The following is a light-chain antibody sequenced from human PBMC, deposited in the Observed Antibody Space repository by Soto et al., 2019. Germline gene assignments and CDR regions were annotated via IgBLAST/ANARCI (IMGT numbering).Light chain of an antibody. CDR3: QQYNNWPIT. CDR1: RSLSTN. V-gene: IGKV3-15*01. J-gene: IGKJ5*01. Sequence: EIVMTQSPATLSVSPAERSTLSCMASRSLSTNLAWYQQKPGQAPRLLIYGASTRATGIPARFSGSGSGTEFTLTISSLQSEDFAVYYCQQYNNWPITFGQGTRLEIK. CDR2: GAS.